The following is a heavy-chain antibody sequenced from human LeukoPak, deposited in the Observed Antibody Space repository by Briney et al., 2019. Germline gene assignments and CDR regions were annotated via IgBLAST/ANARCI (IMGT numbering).Heavy chain of an antibody. CDR2: IYYSENT. CDR1: GGSISSYY. CDR3: ASLPQLSRDGYIADSFDI. Sequence: SETLSLTCTVSGGSISSYYWSWIRQPPGKGLEWIGYIYYSENTNYNPSLKSRVTISVDTSNNQFSLKLSSVTAADTAVYYCASLPQLSRDGYIADSFDIWGQGTMVTVSS. J-gene: IGHJ3*02. D-gene: IGHD5-24*01. V-gene: IGHV4-59*13.